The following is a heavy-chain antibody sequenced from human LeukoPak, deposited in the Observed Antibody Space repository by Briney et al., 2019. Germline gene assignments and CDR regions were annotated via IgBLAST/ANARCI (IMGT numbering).Heavy chain of an antibody. J-gene: IGHJ2*01. Sequence: LTGGSLRLSCAASGFTFSRYGMHWVRQAPGKGLEWVAVVVYDGSYKYYVNSAKGRVTISRDNTKNTLYLQMNSLRFEDSAVYYCAKTFGDYAGGNWYFDRWGRGTLVTVSS. CDR3: AKTFGDYAGGNWYFDR. CDR1: GFTFSRYG. D-gene: IGHD4-17*01. CDR2: VVYDGSYK. V-gene: IGHV3-30*18.